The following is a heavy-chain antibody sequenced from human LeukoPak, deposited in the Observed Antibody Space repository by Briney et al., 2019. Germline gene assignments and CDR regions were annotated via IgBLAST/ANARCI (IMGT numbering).Heavy chain of an antibody. V-gene: IGHV3-7*01. CDR3: ARGGDSSGSDFDY. CDR1: GSTFSSYW. J-gene: IGHJ4*02. Sequence: GGSLRLSCAASGSTFSSYWMSWVRQAPGKGLEWVANIKQDGSEKYYVDSVKGRFTISRDNAKNSLYLQMNSLRAEDTAVYYCARGGDSSGSDFDYWGQGTLVTVSS. CDR2: IKQDGSEK. D-gene: IGHD3-22*01.